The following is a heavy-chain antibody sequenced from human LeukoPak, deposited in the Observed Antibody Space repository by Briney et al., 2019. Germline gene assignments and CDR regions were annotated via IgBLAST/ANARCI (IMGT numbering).Heavy chain of an antibody. CDR3: AKDFYVGPVLARYFDY. CDR2: IWYDGSYK. D-gene: IGHD2-8*02. CDR1: GFTFSNCG. V-gene: IGHV3-33*06. Sequence: GGSLRLSCAASGFTFSNCGMHWVRQAPGKGLEWVAVIWYDGSYKYYADSVKGRFTISRDNSKNTLYLQMNSLRAEDTAVYYCAKDFYVGPVLARYFDYWGQGTLATVSS. J-gene: IGHJ4*02.